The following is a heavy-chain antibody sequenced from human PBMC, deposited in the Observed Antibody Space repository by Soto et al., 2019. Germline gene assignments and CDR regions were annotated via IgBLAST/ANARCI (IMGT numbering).Heavy chain of an antibody. J-gene: IGHJ6*02. CDR1: GFTFSSYG. CDR2: ISYDGSNK. Sequence: LRLSCAASGFTFSSYGMHWVRQAPGKGLEWVAVISYDGSNKYYADSVKGRFTISRDNSKNTLYLQMNSLRAEDTAVYYCAKSHYDCWSGYYYYGMDVWGQGTTVTVSS. D-gene: IGHD3-3*01. V-gene: IGHV3-30*18. CDR3: AKSHYDCWSGYYYYGMDV.